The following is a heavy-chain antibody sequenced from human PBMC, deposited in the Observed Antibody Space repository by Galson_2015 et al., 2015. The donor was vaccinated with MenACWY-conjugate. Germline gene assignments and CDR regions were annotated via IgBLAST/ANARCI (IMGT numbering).Heavy chain of an antibody. V-gene: IGHV3-7*03. Sequence: LRLSCAASGFPFSSFWMSWVRQAPGKGLERVANIRQDGGEIYYVDSVKGRFTISRDNAKNSLYLQMNSLRAEDTAKYYCARILYASSGSGFDYWGQGTLVTVSS. CDR2: IRQDGGEI. J-gene: IGHJ4*02. CDR3: ARILYASSGSGFDY. CDR1: GFPFSSFW. D-gene: IGHD3-22*01.